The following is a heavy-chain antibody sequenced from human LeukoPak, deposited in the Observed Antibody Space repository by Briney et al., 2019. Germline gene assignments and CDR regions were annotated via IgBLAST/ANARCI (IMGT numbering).Heavy chain of an antibody. V-gene: IGHV3-23*01. CDR3: AKGADLRFLEWLLSAGHFDY. CDR1: GFTFSSYA. CDR2: ISGSGGST. J-gene: IGHJ4*02. Sequence: GGSLRLSCAASGFTFSSYAMSWVRQAPGKGLEWVSAISGSGGSTYYAGSVKGRFTISRDNSKNTLYLQMNSLRAEDTAVYYCAKGADLRFLEWLLSAGHFDYWGQGTLVTVSS. D-gene: IGHD3-3*01.